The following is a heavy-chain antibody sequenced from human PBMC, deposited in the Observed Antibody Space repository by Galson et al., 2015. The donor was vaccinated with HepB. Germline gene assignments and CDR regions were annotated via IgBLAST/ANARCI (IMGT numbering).Heavy chain of an antibody. CDR2: IKQDGSEK. CDR3: AKYGWVAYCSSTSCYNGDYYYYMDV. CDR1: GFTFSSYW. D-gene: IGHD2-2*02. V-gene: IGHV3-7*01. J-gene: IGHJ6*03. Sequence: SLRLSCAASGFTFSSYWMSWVRQAPGKGLEWVANIKQDGSEKYYVDSVKGRFTISRDNSKNTLYLQMNSLRAEDTAVYYCAKYGWVAYCSSTSCYNGDYYYYMDVWGKGTTVTVSS.